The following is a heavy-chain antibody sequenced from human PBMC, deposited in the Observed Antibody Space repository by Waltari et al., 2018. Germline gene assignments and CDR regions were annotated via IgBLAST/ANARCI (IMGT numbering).Heavy chain of an antibody. CDR3: TITVLQPDAFDI. V-gene: IGHV3-73*01. J-gene: IGHJ3*02. Sequence: EVQLVESGGGLVQPGGSLKLSCAASGFTFSGSAMHWVRQASGKGLEWVGRIKSKANSYATAYDASVKGRFTISRDDSKNTAYLQMNSLKTEDTAVYYCTITVLQPDAFDIWGQGTMVTVSS. CDR1: GFTFSGSA. CDR2: IKSKANSYAT. D-gene: IGHD1-1*01.